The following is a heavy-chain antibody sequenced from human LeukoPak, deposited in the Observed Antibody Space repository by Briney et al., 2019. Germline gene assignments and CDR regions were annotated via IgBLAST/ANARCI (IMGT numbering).Heavy chain of an antibody. J-gene: IGHJ4*02. CDR1: GYTFTGYY. CDR2: INPNSGGT. V-gene: IGHV1-2*02. Sequence: GASVKVSCKASGYTFTGYYMHWVRQAPGQGLEWMGWINPNSGGTNYAQKFQGRVTMTRNTSISTAYMELSSLRSEDTAVYYCARGIKKPNFREYYFDYWGQGTLVTVSS. CDR3: ARGIKKPNFREYYFDY. D-gene: IGHD3-10*01.